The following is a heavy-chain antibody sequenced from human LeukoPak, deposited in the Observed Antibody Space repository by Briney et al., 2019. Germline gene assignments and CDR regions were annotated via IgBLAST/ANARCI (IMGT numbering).Heavy chain of an antibody. CDR1: GFTFSSYA. CDR2: ISSNGGST. J-gene: IGHJ5*02. Sequence: GGSLRLSCAASGFTFSSYAMHWVRQAPGKGLECDSAISSNGGSTYYANSVKGRFTISRDNSENTLYLQMGSLRAEDMAVYYCARGGYYYDSSGYYTWGQGTLVTVSS. D-gene: IGHD3-22*01. CDR3: ARGGYYYDSSGYYT. V-gene: IGHV3-64*01.